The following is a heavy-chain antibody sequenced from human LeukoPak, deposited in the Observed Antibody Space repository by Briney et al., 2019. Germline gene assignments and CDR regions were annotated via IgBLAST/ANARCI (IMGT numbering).Heavy chain of an antibody. Sequence: SETLSLTCTVSGGSISSYYWSWIRQPPGKGLEWIGYIYYSGSTNYNPSLKSRVTISVDTSKNQFSLKLSSVTAADTAVYYCARLGSGYDFDYWGQGTLVTVSS. CDR3: ARLGSGYDFDY. CDR2: IYYSGST. D-gene: IGHD5-12*01. J-gene: IGHJ4*02. CDR1: GGSISSYY. V-gene: IGHV4-59*08.